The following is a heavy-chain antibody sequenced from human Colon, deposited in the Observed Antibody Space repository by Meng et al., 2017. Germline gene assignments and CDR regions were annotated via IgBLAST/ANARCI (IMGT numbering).Heavy chain of an antibody. V-gene: IGHV4-4*02. CDR2: VYHSGST. Sequence: VHLAGVAPGRVKPAGTLAVRCDVSGDSIRSSDWWSWVRQLPGRGLEWIWEVYHSGSTNYNPSLKNRVTMTVDKSKNEFSLTLSSVTAADTAFYYCARVIYASGNMAHLDYWGPGTLVTVSS. D-gene: IGHD2/OR15-2a*01. CDR3: ARVIYASGNMAHLDY. J-gene: IGHJ4*02. CDR1: GDSIRSSDW.